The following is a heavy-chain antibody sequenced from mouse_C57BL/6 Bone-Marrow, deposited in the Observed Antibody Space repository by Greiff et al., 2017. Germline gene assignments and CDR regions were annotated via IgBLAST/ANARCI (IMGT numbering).Heavy chain of an antibody. CDR3: ARYLITTVVHWYFDV. V-gene: IGHV1-55*01. J-gene: IGHJ1*03. Sequence: VQLQQPGAELVKPGAPLKISCKASGSPFPTSWLTWLKQRPGQGLEGIGDIYPGSGSTNYNEKFKSKATLTVDTSSSTAYMQLSSLTSEDSAVYYCARYLITTVVHWYFDVWGTGTTVTVSS. D-gene: IGHD1-1*01. CDR2: IYPGSGST. CDR1: GSPFPTSW.